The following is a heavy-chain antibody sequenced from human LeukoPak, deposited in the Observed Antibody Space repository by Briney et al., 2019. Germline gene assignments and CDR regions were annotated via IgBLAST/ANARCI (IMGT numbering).Heavy chain of an antibody. J-gene: IGHJ5*02. Sequence: SGTVSLTCAISGDSVSSNRTAWNWIRQSPSRGLEWLGKTYYRSKWYTDYAVSVKSRITINPGTSKNQFFLQLNSVTPEDTAVYYCARGWALGSWGQGTLVTVPS. CDR1: GDSVSSNRTA. CDR3: ARGWALGS. D-gene: IGHD3-3*02. CDR2: TYYRSKWYT. V-gene: IGHV6-1*01.